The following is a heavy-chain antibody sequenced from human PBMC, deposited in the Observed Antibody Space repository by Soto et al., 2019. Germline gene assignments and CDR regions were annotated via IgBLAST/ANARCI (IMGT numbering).Heavy chain of an antibody. D-gene: IGHD4-17*01. CDR1: GYTFTSYG. V-gene: IGHV1-18*01. Sequence: ASVKVSCKASGYTFTSYGISWVRQAPGQGLEWMGWISAYNGNTNFAQKFQGRVTMTTDTSTSTAYMELRSLRSEDTAVYYCARGRDYGGNNEFYFDYWGQGTLVTVSS. J-gene: IGHJ4*02. CDR2: ISAYNGNT. CDR3: ARGRDYGGNNEFYFDY.